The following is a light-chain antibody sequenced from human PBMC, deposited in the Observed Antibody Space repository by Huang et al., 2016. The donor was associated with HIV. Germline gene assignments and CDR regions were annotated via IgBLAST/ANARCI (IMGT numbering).Light chain of an antibody. V-gene: IGKV1-39*01. Sequence: DIQMTQSPSSLSEFVGDRVNITCRTSHDINFYLNWYQQKPGKAPQLLIYAASSLQSGAPSRFTGGGSGTDFTLSISSLQPEDFGTYYCQESHSTPYTFGQGTKVEIK. CDR1: HDINFY. CDR2: AAS. J-gene: IGKJ2*01. CDR3: QESHSTPYT.